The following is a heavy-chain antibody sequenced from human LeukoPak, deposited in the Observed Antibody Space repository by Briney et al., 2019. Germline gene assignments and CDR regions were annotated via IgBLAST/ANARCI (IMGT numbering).Heavy chain of an antibody. CDR1: GVSFTGSF. Sequence: SETLSLTCTVSGVSFTGSFWSWVRQPPGRGLEWIGYISPSGNTNYNPSLQSRISISVDTSKNQVSLKLRSVTAADTAVYYCARLDGSVAHISGSYPDFWGQGILVTVSS. D-gene: IGHD3-10*01. CDR3: ARLDGSVAHISGSYPDF. J-gene: IGHJ4*02. CDR2: ISPSGNT. V-gene: IGHV4-4*09.